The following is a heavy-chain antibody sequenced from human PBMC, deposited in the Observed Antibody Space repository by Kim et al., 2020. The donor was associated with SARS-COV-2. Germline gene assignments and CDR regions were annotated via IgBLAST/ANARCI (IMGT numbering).Heavy chain of an antibody. CDR2: IYYSGST. CDR3: ARDRDGYDSSGYYIKLPKLDAFDI. D-gene: IGHD3-22*01. J-gene: IGHJ3*02. Sequence: SETLSFTCTVSGGSISSGGYYWSWIRQHPGKGLEWIGYIYYSGSTYYNPSLKSRVTISVDTSKNQFSLKLSSVTAADTAVYYCARDRDGYDSSGYYIKLPKLDAFDIWGQGTMVTVSS. CDR1: GGSISSGGYY. V-gene: IGHV4-31*03.